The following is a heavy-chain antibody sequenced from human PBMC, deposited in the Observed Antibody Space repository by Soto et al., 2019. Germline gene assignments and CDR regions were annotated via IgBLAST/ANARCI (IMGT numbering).Heavy chain of an antibody. CDR2: INHSGST. J-gene: IGHJ6*02. D-gene: IGHD3-3*01. V-gene: IGHV4-34*01. CDR3: ARGLRWSGPPYGMDV. CDR1: GGSFSGYY. Sequence: QVQLQQWGAGLLKPSETLSLTCAVYGGSFSGYYWSWIRQPPGKGLEWIGEINHSGSTNYNPSLKSRVTISVDTSKNQFSLKLSSVTAADTAVYYCARGLRWSGPPYGMDVWGQGTTVTVSS.